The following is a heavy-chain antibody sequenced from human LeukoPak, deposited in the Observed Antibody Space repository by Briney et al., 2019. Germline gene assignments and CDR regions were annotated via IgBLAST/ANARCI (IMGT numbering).Heavy chain of an antibody. CDR3: AKDRSGMTTYQWRVYYYYYMDV. D-gene: IGHD4-11*01. J-gene: IGHJ6*03. CDR1: GFTFSSYS. V-gene: IGHV3-30*02. CDR2: IRYDGSNK. Sequence: QAGGSLRLSCAASGFTFSSYSMNWVRQAPGKGLEWVAFIRYDGSNKYYADSVKGRFTISRDNSKNTLYLQMNSLRAEDTAVYYCAKDRSGMTTYQWRVYYYYYMDVWGKGTTVTVSS.